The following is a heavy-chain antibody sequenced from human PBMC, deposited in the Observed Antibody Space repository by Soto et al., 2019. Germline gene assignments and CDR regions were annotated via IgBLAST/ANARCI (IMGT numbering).Heavy chain of an antibody. V-gene: IGHV3-23*01. CDR3: AKRAGSGWSRFDC. CDR2: ISGTGDST. CDR1: GFTFSNYA. Sequence: GGSLRLSCAASGFTFSNYAMNWVRQAPGKGLEWVSSISGTGDSTYYADSVKGRFTISRDNSKNTLYLQMNSLRAEDTAVYYCAKRAGSGWSRFDCWGQGTLVTVSS. D-gene: IGHD6-19*01. J-gene: IGHJ4*02.